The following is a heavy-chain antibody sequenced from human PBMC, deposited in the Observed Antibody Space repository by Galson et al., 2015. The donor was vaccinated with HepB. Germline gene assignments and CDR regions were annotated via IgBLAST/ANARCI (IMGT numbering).Heavy chain of an antibody. CDR3: AKDKSGYDSPRGFDY. CDR2: ISYDGSNK. CDR1: GFTFSSYG. V-gene: IGHV3-30*18. Sequence: SLRLSCAASGFTFSSYGMHWVRQAPGKGLEWVAVISYDGSNKYYADSVKGRFTISRDNSKNTLYLQMNSLRAEDTAVYYCAKDKSGYDSPRGFDYWGQGTLVTVSS. D-gene: IGHD5-12*01. J-gene: IGHJ4*02.